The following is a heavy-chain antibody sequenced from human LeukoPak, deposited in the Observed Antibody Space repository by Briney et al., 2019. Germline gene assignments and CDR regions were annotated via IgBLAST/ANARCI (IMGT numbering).Heavy chain of an antibody. CDR1: GYTFTSYG. D-gene: IGHD6-13*01. CDR3: ARGPYSSSYFVTTPWFDP. J-gene: IGHJ5*02. V-gene: IGHV1-2*02. Sequence: GASVKVSCKASGYTFTSYGISWVRQAPGQGLEWMGWINPNSGGTNYAQKFQGRVTMTRDTSISTAYMDLSRLKSDDTAVYYCARGPYSSSYFVTTPWFDPWGQGTLVTVSS. CDR2: INPNSGGT.